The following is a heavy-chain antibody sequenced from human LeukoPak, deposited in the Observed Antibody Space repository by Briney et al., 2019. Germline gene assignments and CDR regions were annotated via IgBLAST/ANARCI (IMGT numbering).Heavy chain of an antibody. CDR1: GFTFSDYH. Sequence: PGGSLRLSCAVSGFTFSDYHMSWIRQAPGKGLEWVSYISSGGSSISHADSVKGRFTISRDNAENSLYLQMNSLRAEDTAVYYCARRPAAGRCFDYWGQGTLVTASS. D-gene: IGHD6-13*01. CDR3: ARRPAAGRCFDY. J-gene: IGHJ4*02. V-gene: IGHV3-11*01. CDR2: ISSGGSSI.